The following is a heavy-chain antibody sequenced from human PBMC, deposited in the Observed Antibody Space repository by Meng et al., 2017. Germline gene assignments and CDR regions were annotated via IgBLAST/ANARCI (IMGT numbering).Heavy chain of an antibody. V-gene: IGHV1-18*01. CDR3: ARVALYFDF. CDR1: GYTFTNYG. Sequence: QVQLGQSGPEVKKPGASLKVSCKTSGYTFTNYGITWVRQAPGQGLEWMGWISAYNGNTNHAQKFRGRLTMTTDTSTNTAYMELRSLTSDDTAVYYCARVALYFDFWGLGTLVTVSS. CDR2: ISAYNGNT. J-gene: IGHJ4*02.